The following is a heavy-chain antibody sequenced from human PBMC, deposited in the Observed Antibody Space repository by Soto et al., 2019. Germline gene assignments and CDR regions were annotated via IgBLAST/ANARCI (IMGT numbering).Heavy chain of an antibody. CDR3: ARELNRDSGAYYSFAY. D-gene: IGHD3-22*01. CDR2: VGTNNANT. V-gene: IGHV1-18*01. Sequence: QVQLVQSGPEVKMPGASVKVSCETSGYTFTAYGLAWLRQAPGQRPEWMGWVGTNNANTNYAQKFRGRVTMTTDTSTTTTYMELRSLTSDDTAVYYCARELNRDSGAYYSFAYWGQGTLLTVSS. J-gene: IGHJ4*02. CDR1: GYTFTAYG.